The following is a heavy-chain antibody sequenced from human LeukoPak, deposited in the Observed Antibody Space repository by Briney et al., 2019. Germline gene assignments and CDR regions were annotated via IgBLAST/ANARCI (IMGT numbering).Heavy chain of an antibody. J-gene: IGHJ4*02. Sequence: SETLSLTCTVSGGSISSYYWSWIRQPPGKGLEWIGYIYYSGSTNYNPSPKSRVTISVDTSKNQFSLKLSSVTAADTAVYYCARINRDGYNSNYFDYWGQGTLVTVSS. CDR3: ARINRDGYNSNYFDY. D-gene: IGHD5-12*01. CDR2: IYYSGST. V-gene: IGHV4-59*01. CDR1: GGSISSYY.